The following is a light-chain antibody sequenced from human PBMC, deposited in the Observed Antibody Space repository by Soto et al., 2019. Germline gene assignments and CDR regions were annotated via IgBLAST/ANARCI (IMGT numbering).Light chain of an antibody. V-gene: IGKV3-20*01. CDR2: GAS. J-gene: IGKJ1*01. Sequence: EIVLTQSPGTLSLSPGERATLSCRASQSVSSSFLAWYQQKPGQAPRLLIYGASSRATGIPDRFSGSGSGTDFTVTISRLGPEDLAVYYCQQYGSAPRTFGQGTKVEIE. CDR1: QSVSSSF. CDR3: QQYGSAPRT.